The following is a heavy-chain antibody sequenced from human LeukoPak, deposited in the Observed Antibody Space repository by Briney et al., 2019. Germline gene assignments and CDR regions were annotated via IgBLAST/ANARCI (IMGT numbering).Heavy chain of an antibody. Sequence: GGSLRLSCAASGFTFSSYSMNWVRQAPGKGLEWDSSISSSSSYIYYADSVKGRFTISRDNAKNSLYLQMNSLRAEDTAVYYCARSAQAVVVAATRNYYYMDVWGKGTTVTVSS. V-gene: IGHV3-21*01. CDR1: GFTFSSYS. CDR3: ARSAQAVVVAATRNYYYMDV. CDR2: ISSSSSYI. J-gene: IGHJ6*03. D-gene: IGHD2-15*01.